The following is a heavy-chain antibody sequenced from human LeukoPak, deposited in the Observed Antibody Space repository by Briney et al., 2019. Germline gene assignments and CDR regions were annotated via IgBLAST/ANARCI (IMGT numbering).Heavy chain of an antibody. CDR3: ARDGAPDAHCSSTSRAIR. V-gene: IGHV3-7*01. CDR1: GFTFSSYW. J-gene: IGHJ4*02. D-gene: IGHD2-2*01. CDR2: IKQDGSEK. Sequence: LAGGSLRLSCAASGFTFSSYWMNWVRQAPGKGLEWVANIKQDGSEKYYVDSVKGRFTISRDNAKNSLYLQMNSLRVEDTAVYYCARDGAPDAHCSSTSRAIRWGQGTLVTVSS.